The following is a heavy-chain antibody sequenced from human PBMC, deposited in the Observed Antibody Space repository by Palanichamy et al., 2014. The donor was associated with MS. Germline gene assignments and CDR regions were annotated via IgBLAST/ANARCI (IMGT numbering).Heavy chain of an antibody. V-gene: IGHV4-34*01. D-gene: IGHD3-10*01. CDR2: IHHSGKT. Sequence: QVQLQLRGAGLLKPSETLSLICNVSGGSFTDYYWSWIRQSPGKGLEWIGEIHHSGKTTYKPSLKSRVTISSDTSKRQFSLNLRSVTAADTAIYYCARLDYYASGTFLPSFDLWGQGALVTVSS. CDR1: GGSFTDYY. J-gene: IGHJ4*02. CDR3: ARLDYYASGTFLPSFDL.